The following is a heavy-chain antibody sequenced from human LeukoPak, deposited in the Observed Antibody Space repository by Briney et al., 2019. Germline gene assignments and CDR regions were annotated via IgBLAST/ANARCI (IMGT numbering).Heavy chain of an antibody. CDR2: ISAYNGNT. V-gene: IGHV1-18*01. J-gene: IGHJ5*02. CDR1: GYTFSSYD. D-gene: IGHD1-26*01. CDR3: ARAQRSYYDWFDP. Sequence: ASVKVSCKASGYTFSSYDINWVRQAPGQGLEWMGWISAYNGNTNYAQKLQGRVTMTTDTSTSTAYMELRSLRSDDTAVYYCARAQRSYYDWFDPWGQGTLVTVSS.